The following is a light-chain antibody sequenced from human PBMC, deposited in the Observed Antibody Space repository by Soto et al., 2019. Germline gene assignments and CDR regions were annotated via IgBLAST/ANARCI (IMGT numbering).Light chain of an antibody. J-gene: IGKJ1*01. CDR1: QSIGSW. Sequence: IQMTQSPSTLSASVGDRVTITCRASQSIGSWLAWYQQKPGKAPKLLIYRASSLKSGVPSRFSGSGSGTEFTLTVSSLQPEDFATYYCQQYNTYATFGQGTKVEI. V-gene: IGKV1-5*03. CDR3: QQYNTYAT. CDR2: RAS.